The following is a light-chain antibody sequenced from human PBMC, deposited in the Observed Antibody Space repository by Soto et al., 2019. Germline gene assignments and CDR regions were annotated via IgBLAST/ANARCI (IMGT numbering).Light chain of an antibody. CDR1: QSISNW. CDR2: KTS. Sequence: DIQRTQSPSTLSASVGDRVTITFRASQSISNWLAWYQQKPGKAPKILIYKTSSLESGVPSRFSGSGSGTEFTLTISSLQPDDFATYYCQQYNGYRWTFGQGTKVDIK. J-gene: IGKJ1*01. CDR3: QQYNGYRWT. V-gene: IGKV1-5*03.